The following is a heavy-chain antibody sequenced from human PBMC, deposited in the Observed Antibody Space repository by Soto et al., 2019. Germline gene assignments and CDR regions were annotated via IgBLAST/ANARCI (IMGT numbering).Heavy chain of an antibody. CDR2: ISGSGGST. J-gene: IGHJ4*02. D-gene: IGHD3-10*01. CDR3: AKDSYGSGSYYNGGFY. CDR1: GFTFSSYA. V-gene: IGHV3-23*01. Sequence: PGWSLRLSCAASGFTFSSYAMSWVRQAPGKGLEWVSAISGSGGSTYYADSVKGRFTISRDNSKNTLYLQMNSLRAEDTAVYYCAKDSYGSGSYYNGGFYWGQGTLVTVSS.